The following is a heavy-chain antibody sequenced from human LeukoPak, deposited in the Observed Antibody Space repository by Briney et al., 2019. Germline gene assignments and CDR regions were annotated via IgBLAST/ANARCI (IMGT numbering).Heavy chain of an antibody. CDR3: ARVGGGDYGGNVGGY. D-gene: IGHD4-23*01. V-gene: IGHV1-2*02. CDR2: INPNSGGT. J-gene: IGHJ4*02. Sequence: GASVKVSCKASGYTFTSYYMHWVRQAPGQGLEWMGWINPNSGGTNYAQKFQGRVTMTRDTSISTAYMELSRLRSDDTAVYYCARVGGGDYGGNVGGYWGQGTLVTVSS. CDR1: GYTFTSYY.